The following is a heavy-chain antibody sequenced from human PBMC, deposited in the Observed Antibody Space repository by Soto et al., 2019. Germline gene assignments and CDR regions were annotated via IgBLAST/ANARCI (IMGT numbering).Heavy chain of an antibody. Sequence: EVQLVESGGGLVQPGESLRLSCAASGLTFRSYWMHWVRQAPGKGLVWVSRINTDGSVAMYVDSVKGRFTISRDNAKNTLYRHMNCLRAEDTAVYYGVRAMQWWRLDAWGQGTLVTVSS. CDR3: VRAMQWWRLDA. J-gene: IGHJ5*02. CDR1: GLTFRSYW. V-gene: IGHV3-74*03. CDR2: INTDGSVA. D-gene: IGHD2-15*01.